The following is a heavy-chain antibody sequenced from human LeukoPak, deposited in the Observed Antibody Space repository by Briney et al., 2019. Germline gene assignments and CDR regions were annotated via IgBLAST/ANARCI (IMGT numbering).Heavy chain of an antibody. CDR2: ISGSGGST. J-gene: IGHJ6*02. CDR3: AGYDPRFPSGNYYYYGMDV. V-gene: IGHV3-23*01. D-gene: IGHD1-14*01. CDR1: GFTFSSYA. Sequence: GGSLRLSCAASGFTFSSYAMSWVRQAPGEGLEWVSAISGSGGSTYYADSVKGRFTISRDNSKNTLYLQMNSLRAEDTAVYYCAGYDPRFPSGNYYYYGMDVWGQGTTVTVSS.